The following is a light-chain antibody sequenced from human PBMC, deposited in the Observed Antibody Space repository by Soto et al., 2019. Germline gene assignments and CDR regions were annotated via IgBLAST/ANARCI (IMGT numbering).Light chain of an antibody. CDR1: QIVSSS. V-gene: IGKV3-20*01. CDR2: GAS. Sequence: EIVLTQSPGTLSLSPGERATLSCSASQIVSSSLACYQQKPGQAPRLLIYGASSRATGIPDRFSGSGSGPDFTLTISRLEPEDFAVYFCQHYGSSRTFGQGTKVDIK. CDR3: QHYGSSRT. J-gene: IGKJ1*01.